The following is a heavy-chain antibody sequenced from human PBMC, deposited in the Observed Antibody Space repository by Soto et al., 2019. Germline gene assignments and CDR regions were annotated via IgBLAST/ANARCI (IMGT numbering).Heavy chain of an antibody. CDR1: GGSISSSSYY. J-gene: IGHJ5*02. Sequence: QLQLQESGPGLVKPSETLSLTCTVSGGSISSSSYYWGWIRQPPGKGLEWIGSIYYSGSTYYNPSLKSRVTISVDTSKNQFSLKLSSVTAADTAVYYCARRPVQLYGSSSPWFDPWGQGTLVTVSP. D-gene: IGHD3-3*01. CDR2: IYYSGST. V-gene: IGHV4-39*01. CDR3: ARRPVQLYGSSSPWFDP.